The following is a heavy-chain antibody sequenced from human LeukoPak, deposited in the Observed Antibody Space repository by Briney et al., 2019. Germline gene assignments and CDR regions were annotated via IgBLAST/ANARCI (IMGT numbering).Heavy chain of an antibody. V-gene: IGHV3-30-3*01. CDR1: GFTFSSYA. J-gene: IGHJ1*01. D-gene: IGHD2-2*03. CDR2: ISYDGSNK. Sequence: PGGSLRLSCAASGFTFSSYAMHWVRQAPGKGLEWVAVISYDGSNKYYADSVKGRFTISRDNAKNTVYLQMSSLRAEDTAVYYCAKDQGGYCSSFSCYSGDYGYFQHWGQGTLVTVSS. CDR3: AKDQGGYCSSFSCYSGDYGYFQH.